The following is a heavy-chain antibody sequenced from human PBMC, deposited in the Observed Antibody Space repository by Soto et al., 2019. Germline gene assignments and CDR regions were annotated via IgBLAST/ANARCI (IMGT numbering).Heavy chain of an antibody. J-gene: IGHJ5*02. CDR2: TYYRSKWYN. CDR1: GDSVSSNSAA. Sequence: SQTLSLTCAISGDSVSSNSAAWNWIRQSPSRGLEWLGRTYYRSKWYNDYAVSVKSRITINPDTSKNQFSLQLNSVTPEDTAVYYCARERRKKFGILTGYFFGWFDPWGQGTLVTVSS. V-gene: IGHV6-1*01. CDR3: ARERRKKFGILTGYFFGWFDP. D-gene: IGHD3-9*01.